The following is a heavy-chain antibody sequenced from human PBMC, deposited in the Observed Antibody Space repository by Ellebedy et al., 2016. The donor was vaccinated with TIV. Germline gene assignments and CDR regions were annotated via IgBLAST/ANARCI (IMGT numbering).Heavy chain of an antibody. D-gene: IGHD6-19*01. CDR1: GYTFTSYG. CDR3: ARDLAVAGKNWFDP. CDR2: ISAYNGNT. J-gene: IGHJ5*02. V-gene: IGHV1-18*04. Sequence: ASVKVSCXASGYTFTSYGISWVRQAPGQGLEWMGWISAYNGNTNYAQKLQGRVTMTTDTSTSTAYMELRSLRSDDTAVYYCARDLAVAGKNWFDPWGQGTLVTVSS.